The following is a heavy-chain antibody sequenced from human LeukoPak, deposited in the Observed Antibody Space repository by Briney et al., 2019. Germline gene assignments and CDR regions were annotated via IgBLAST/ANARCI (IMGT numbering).Heavy chain of an antibody. CDR1: GFPFSSHA. J-gene: IGHJ5*02. Sequence: TGGSLRLSCAASGFPFSSHAKSWVRQPPGKGLEWVSAISSGKTYYADSVRGRFTISRDDSKNTVSLQMNSLRDEDTALYYCVREAGYCASVCLKSNWFDPWGQGTLVTVSS. CDR3: VREAGYCASVCLKSNWFDP. D-gene: IGHD2-21*02. CDR2: ISSGKT. V-gene: IGHV3-23*01.